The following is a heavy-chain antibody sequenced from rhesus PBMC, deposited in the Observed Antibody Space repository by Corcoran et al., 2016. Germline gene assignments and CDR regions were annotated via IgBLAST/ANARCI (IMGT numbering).Heavy chain of an antibody. CDR2: IDPSESDT. V-gene: IGHV5-20*01. J-gene: IGHJ4*01. CDR1: GYRFTSYW. CDR3: AKELWGDTK. Sequence: EVQLVQSGAEVKRPGESLKISCKPSGYRFTSYWISWVRQLPGKGLEWMGAIDPSESDTRYNPSVQGQVTISADKSISTAYLQWSRLKASDTATYYCAKELWGDTKWGQGVLVIVAS. D-gene: IGHD3-34*01.